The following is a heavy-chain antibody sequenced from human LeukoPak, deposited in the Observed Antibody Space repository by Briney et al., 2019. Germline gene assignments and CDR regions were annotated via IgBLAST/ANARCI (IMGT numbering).Heavy chain of an antibody. CDR1: GYSISSGYY. Sequence: PSETLSLTCAVSGYSISSGYYWGWIRQPPGKGLGWIGSIYHSGSTYYSPSLKSRVTISVDTSKNQFSLKLSSVTAADTAVYYCARQSDYYDSSGPDAFDIWGQGTMVTVSS. J-gene: IGHJ3*02. CDR3: ARQSDYYDSSGPDAFDI. D-gene: IGHD3-22*01. CDR2: IYHSGST. V-gene: IGHV4-38-2*01.